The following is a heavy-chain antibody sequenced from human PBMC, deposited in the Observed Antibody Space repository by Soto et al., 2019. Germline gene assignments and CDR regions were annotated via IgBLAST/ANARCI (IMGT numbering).Heavy chain of an antibody. CDR2: VNPETGAT. J-gene: IGHJ4*02. Sequence: ASVKVSCKAAGYTLKGYYFHWVRPAPGQGLEWMGWVNPETGATNYTQKFQDRVTMTRDTSITTAYMELSRLTSDDTAVYYCARGTPYYDFWSGYAFDLWGQGALVTVS. D-gene: IGHD3-3*01. CDR3: ARGTPYYDFWSGYAFDL. CDR1: GYTLKGYY. V-gene: IGHV1-2*02.